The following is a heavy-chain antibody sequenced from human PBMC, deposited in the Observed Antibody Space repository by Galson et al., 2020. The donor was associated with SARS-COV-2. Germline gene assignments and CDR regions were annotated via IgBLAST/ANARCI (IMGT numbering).Heavy chain of an antibody. CDR1: GFTFSSYW. CDR3: ARGDMGNDYFDY. Sequence: ALHGESLKISCAASGFTFSSYWMHWVRQAPGKGLVWVSRNYSEGSSTSYADSVKGRFTISGDNAKNTLYLQMNSLRAEDTAVYYCARGDMGNDYFDYWGQGTLVTISS. J-gene: IGHJ4*02. V-gene: IGHV3-74*01. CDR2: NYSEGSST. D-gene: IGHD7-27*01.